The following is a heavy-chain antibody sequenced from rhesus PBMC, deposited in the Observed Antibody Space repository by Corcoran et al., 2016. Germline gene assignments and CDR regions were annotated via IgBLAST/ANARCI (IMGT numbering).Heavy chain of an antibody. Sequence: QVQLQESGPGLVKSSETLSLTCAVSGGSLSSSWWTWIRQSPGKGLEWIGEIDGYSGLINPNPSLKSRLTIAKDASKNQFSLNLSSMSAADTAVYYCVRSSGLSGSYYGFDSWGQGVVVTVSS. CDR3: VRSSGLSGSYYGFDS. CDR2: IDGYSGLI. CDR1: GGSLSSSW. J-gene: IGHJ6*01. D-gene: IGHD2-21*01. V-gene: IGHV4-80*01.